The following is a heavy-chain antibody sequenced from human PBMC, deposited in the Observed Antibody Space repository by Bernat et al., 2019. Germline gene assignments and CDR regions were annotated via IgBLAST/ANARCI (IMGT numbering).Heavy chain of an antibody. V-gene: IGHV1-2*06. CDR3: ARSYYYGSGSYYYYYMDV. CDR2: INPNSGGT. D-gene: IGHD3-10*01. CDR1: GYTFTGYY. Sequence: QVQLVQSGAEVKKPGASVKVSCKASGYTFTGYYMHWVRQAPGQGLEWMGRINPNSGGTNYAQKVQGRVTMTRDTSISTAYMELSRLRSDDTAVYYCARSYYYGSGSYYYYYMDVWGKGTTVTVSS. J-gene: IGHJ6*03.